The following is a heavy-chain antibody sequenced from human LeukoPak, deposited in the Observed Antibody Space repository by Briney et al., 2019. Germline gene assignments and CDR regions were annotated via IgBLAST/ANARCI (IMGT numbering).Heavy chain of an antibody. CDR1: GGSISSYY. V-gene: IGHV4-59*01. D-gene: IGHD3-22*01. CDR3: AREGDYSLRDSSGYFGWYDP. Sequence: SETLSLTCTVSGGSISSYYWSWIRQPPGKGLEWIGYIYYSGTTNYNPSLKSRLTISVDTSKNQFSLKLSSVTAADTAVYYCAREGDYSLRDSSGYFGWYDPWGQGTLVTVSS. J-gene: IGHJ5*02. CDR2: IYYSGTT.